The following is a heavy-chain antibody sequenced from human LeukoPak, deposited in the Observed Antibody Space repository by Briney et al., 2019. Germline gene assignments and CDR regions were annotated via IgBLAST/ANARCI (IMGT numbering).Heavy chain of an antibody. J-gene: IGHJ4*02. V-gene: IGHV4-34*01. CDR3: ARGPHYYGSGSYYNPQRYFDY. CDR2: INHSGST. CDR1: GGSFSGYY. D-gene: IGHD3-10*01. Sequence: PSETLSLTCAVYGGSFSGYYWSWIRQPPGKGLEWIGEINHSGSTNYNPSLKSRVTISVDTSKNQFSLKLSSVTAADTAVYYCARGPHYYGSGSYYNPQRYFDYWGQGTLVTVSS.